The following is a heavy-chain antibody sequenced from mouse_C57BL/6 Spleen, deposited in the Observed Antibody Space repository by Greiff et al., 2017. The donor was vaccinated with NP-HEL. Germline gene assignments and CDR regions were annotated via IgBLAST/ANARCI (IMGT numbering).Heavy chain of an antibody. V-gene: IGHV3-6*01. CDR1: GYSITSGYY. D-gene: IGHD1-1*01. J-gene: IGHJ2*01. CDR3: ARDDGSSLYFDY. Sequence: DVKLQESGPGLVKPSQSLSLTCSVTGYSITSGYYWNWIRQFPGNKLEWMGYISYDGSNNYNPSLKNRISITRDSSKNQFFLKLNSVTTEDTATYYCARDDGSSLYFDYWGQGTTLTVSS. CDR2: ISYDGSN.